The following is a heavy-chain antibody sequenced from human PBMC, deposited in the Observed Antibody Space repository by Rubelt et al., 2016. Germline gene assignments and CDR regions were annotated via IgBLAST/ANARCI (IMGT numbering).Heavy chain of an antibody. CDR2: IMPIFGTA. CDR3: ARDLVGVVITTHDAFDI. D-gene: IGHD3-22*01. V-gene: IGHV1-69*06. Sequence: QVQLVQSGAEVKKPGSSVKVSCKASGGTFSSYAISWVRQAPGQGLEWMGGIMPIFGTANYAQKFQGRVTSTADKSTSTAYMELSSLRSEDTAVYYCARDLVGVVITTHDAFDIWGQGTMVTVSS. J-gene: IGHJ3*02. CDR1: GGTFSSYA.